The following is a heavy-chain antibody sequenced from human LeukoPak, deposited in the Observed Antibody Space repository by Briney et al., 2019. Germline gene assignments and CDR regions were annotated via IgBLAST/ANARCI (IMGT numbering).Heavy chain of an antibody. CDR1: GGSISSSSYY. V-gene: IGHV4-39*07. J-gene: IGHJ5*02. D-gene: IGHD3-9*01. CDR3: ARVRARLRYFDWLGLNWFDP. CDR2: IYYSGST. Sequence: SETLSLTCTVSGGSISSSSYYWGWIRQPPGKGLEWIGSIYYSGSTYYNPSLKSRVTISVDTSKNQFSLKLRSVTAADTAVYYCARVRARLRYFDWLGLNWFDPWGQGTLVTVSS.